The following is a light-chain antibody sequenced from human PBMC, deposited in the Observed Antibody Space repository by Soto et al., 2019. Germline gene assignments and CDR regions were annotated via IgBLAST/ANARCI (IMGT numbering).Light chain of an antibody. Sequence: DIQMTQSPSTLSASVGDRVTITCRASQSISSWLAWYQQKPGKAPKLLIYKASSLESGVPSRFSGSGSGTEFTVTISSLQADDFATYYCQEYNSYPGTFGQGTKVEIK. V-gene: IGKV1-5*03. CDR3: QEYNSYPGT. J-gene: IGKJ1*01. CDR2: KAS. CDR1: QSISSW.